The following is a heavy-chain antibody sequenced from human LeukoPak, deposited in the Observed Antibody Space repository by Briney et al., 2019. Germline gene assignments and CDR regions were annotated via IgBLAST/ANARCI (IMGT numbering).Heavy chain of an antibody. Sequence: GASVKVSCKASGYTFISYQMHWVRQAPGQGLEWMGIINPTGGSTSHAQKFQGRVTMTRDTSISTAYMELSRLRSDDTAVYYCARPYSSGYRSGDYWGQGTLVTVSP. CDR3: ARPYSSGYRSGDY. J-gene: IGHJ4*02. V-gene: IGHV1-46*01. D-gene: IGHD3-22*01. CDR1: GYTFISYQ. CDR2: INPTGGST.